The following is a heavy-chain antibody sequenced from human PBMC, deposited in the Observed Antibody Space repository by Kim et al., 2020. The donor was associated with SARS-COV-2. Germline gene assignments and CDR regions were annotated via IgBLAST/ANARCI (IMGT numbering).Heavy chain of an antibody. CDR1: GYTFTNYA. J-gene: IGHJ6*02. Sequence: ASVKVSCKASGYTFTNYAMHWVRQAPGQRLEWMGWINAGNGNTKYSQKFQGRVTITRDTSASTAYMELSSLKFEDTAVYYCARADDFWSGYSDYYYYAMDVWGRGTTVTVSS. V-gene: IGHV1-3*01. CDR2: INAGNGNT. CDR3: ARADDFWSGYSDYYYYAMDV. D-gene: IGHD3-3*01.